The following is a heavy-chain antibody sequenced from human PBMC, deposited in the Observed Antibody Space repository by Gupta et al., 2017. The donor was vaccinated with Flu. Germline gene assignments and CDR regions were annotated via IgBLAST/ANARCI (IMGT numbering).Heavy chain of an antibody. V-gene: IGHV3-21*02. CDR3: ARHRPSKDSYYYGFDV. Sequence: EVAVVESGGGLVRPGGSLRLPCTASGFSGFTMNWVRQAPGKGLEWVSYISSTSAYIQYADSVRGRFTISRDNDKNSVYLQMDSLRVEDTAIYYCARHRPSKDSYYYGFDVWGQGTTVTVSS. J-gene: IGHJ6*02. D-gene: IGHD4-11*01. CDR2: ISSTSAYI. CDR1: GFSGFT.